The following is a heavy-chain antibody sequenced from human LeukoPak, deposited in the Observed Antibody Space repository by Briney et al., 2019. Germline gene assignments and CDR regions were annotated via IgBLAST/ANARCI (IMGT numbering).Heavy chain of an antibody. Sequence: TGGSLRLSCAASGFTFSSYGMPWVRQAPGKGLEWVAVISYDGSNKYYADSVKGRFTISRDNSKNTLYLQMNSLRAEDTAVYYCAKDQRGGYSYGYDYWGQGTLVTVSS. CDR1: GFTFSSYG. J-gene: IGHJ4*02. CDR3: AKDQRGGYSYGYDY. V-gene: IGHV3-30*18. D-gene: IGHD5-18*01. CDR2: ISYDGSNK.